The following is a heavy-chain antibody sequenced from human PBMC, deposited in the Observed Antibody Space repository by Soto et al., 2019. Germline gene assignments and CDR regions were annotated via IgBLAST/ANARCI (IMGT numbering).Heavy chain of an antibody. Sequence: EMQLVESGGGLVQPGGSLRLSCAASGFTFSSYEMHWVRQAPGKGLEWISYISSTGSGTLYADSVRGRFTMSRDNTKNSVLLEKRNLGGEDKTVYYCVKDLHEPLATDALRVANWGQGTQVTVSS. CDR2: ISSTGSGT. D-gene: IGHD2-15*01. CDR1: GFTFSSYE. CDR3: VKDLHEPLATDALRVAN. V-gene: IGHV3-48*03. J-gene: IGHJ4*02.